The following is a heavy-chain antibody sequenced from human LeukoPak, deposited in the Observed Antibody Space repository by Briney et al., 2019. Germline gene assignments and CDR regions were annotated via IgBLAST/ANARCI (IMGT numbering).Heavy chain of an antibody. J-gene: IGHJ4*02. CDR1: EFSFSTYS. CDR3: ARGRRETGYASFDY. Sequence: GGSLRLSCAASEFSFSTYSMNWVRQAPGKGLEWVSYITSSSSTLYYADSVKGRFTISRDNAKNSLYLQMNSLRDEDTAVYYCARGRRETGYASFDYWGRGTLVTVS. D-gene: IGHD2-15*01. CDR2: ITSSSSTL. V-gene: IGHV3-48*02.